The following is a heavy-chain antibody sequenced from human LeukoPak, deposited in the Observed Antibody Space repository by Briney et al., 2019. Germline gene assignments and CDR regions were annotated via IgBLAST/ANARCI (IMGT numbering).Heavy chain of an antibody. D-gene: IGHD3-10*01. CDR3: ARDPSYYGSGST. J-gene: IGHJ5*02. CDR2: IYYSGST. Sequence: SETLSLTCTVSGGSISSYHWSWIRQPPGKGLEWIGYIYYSGSTNYNPSLKSRVTISVDTSKNQFSLKLSSVTAADTAVYYCARDPSYYGSGSTWGQGTLVTVSS. V-gene: IGHV4-59*01. CDR1: GGSISSYH.